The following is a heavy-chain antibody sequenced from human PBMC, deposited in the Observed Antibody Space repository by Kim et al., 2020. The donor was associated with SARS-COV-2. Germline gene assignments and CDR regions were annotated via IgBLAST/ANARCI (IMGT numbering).Heavy chain of an antibody. D-gene: IGHD3-10*01. V-gene: IGHV3-23*01. CDR3: AKDPSYYGSGTNWFDP. J-gene: IGHJ5*02. Sequence: GGSLRLSCAASGFTFSSYAMSWVRQAPGKGLEWVSAISGSGGSTYYADSVKGRFTISRDNSKNTLYLQMNSLRAEDTAVYYCAKDPSYYGSGTNWFDPWGQGTLVTVSS. CDR1: GFTFSSYA. CDR2: ISGSGGST.